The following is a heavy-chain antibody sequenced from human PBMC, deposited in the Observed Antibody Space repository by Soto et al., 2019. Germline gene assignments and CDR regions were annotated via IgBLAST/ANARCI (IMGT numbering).Heavy chain of an antibody. Sequence: QAQLVQSGAEVKKPGASVKVSCQAGGYTFADYGISWVRQAPGQGLEWVGWIGPYNGNTNYAQNLQDRVTMTTDTSTNKDYMELRSLRSDDTALYYCARCYCTVGSCYTCWHFDLWGRGTLLTVSS. CDR1: GYTFADYG. D-gene: IGHD2-15*01. J-gene: IGHJ2*01. V-gene: IGHV1-18*01. CDR3: ARCYCTVGSCYTCWHFDL. CDR2: IGPYNGNT.